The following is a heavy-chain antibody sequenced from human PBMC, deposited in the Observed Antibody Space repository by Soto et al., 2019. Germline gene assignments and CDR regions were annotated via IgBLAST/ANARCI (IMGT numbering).Heavy chain of an antibody. Sequence: QITLKESGPTLVKPTQTLTLTCTFSGFSLSTSGVGVGWIRQPPGKALEWLALIYWDDDKRYSPSLKSRLTTTKDTPKNPWVLTKNTMDPVDTATYYCAHRLEGGYSYGYVDYWGQGTLVTVSS. CDR3: AHRLEGGYSYGYVDY. V-gene: IGHV2-5*02. D-gene: IGHD5-18*01. J-gene: IGHJ4*02. CDR2: IYWDDDK. CDR1: GFSLSTSGVG.